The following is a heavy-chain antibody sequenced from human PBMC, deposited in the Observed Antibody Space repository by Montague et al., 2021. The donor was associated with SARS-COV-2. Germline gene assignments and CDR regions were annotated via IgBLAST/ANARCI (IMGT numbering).Heavy chain of an antibody. V-gene: IGHV4-39*07. CDR3: ASRLLVLAAIGLRLQH. CDR2: MSSSGTI. J-gene: IGHJ1*01. CDR1: GGTMSSNLYS. Sequence: SETLSLICSVSGGTMSSNLYSWGWVRQPPGKGLEWIGRMSSSGTIYYNPSLMRRVIISLDTSTNQFSLEVSSMTAADTAVYYCASRLLVLAAIGLRLQHWGQGSLVTVSS. D-gene: IGHD2-2*01.